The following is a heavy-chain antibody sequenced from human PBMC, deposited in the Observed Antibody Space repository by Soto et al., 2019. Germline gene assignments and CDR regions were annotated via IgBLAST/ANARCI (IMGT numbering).Heavy chain of an antibody. Sequence: SQTLSLTCAISGDSVSRNSAAWNWISQSPSRGLEWLGRTYYRSKWYNDYAVSVKSRITINPDTSKNQFSLQLNSVTPEDTAVYYCARGDYSNYVPYYYYGMDVWGQGTTVTVSS. CDR3: ARGDYSNYVPYYYYGMDV. J-gene: IGHJ6*02. CDR2: TYYRSKWYN. CDR1: GDSVSRNSAA. D-gene: IGHD4-4*01. V-gene: IGHV6-1*01.